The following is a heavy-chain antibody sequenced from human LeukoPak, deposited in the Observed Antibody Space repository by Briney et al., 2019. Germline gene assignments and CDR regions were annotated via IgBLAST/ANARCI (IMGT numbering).Heavy chain of an antibody. CDR1: GGSISSYY. CDR2: IYYSGST. D-gene: IGHD6-13*01. J-gene: IGHJ4*02. CDR3: ARGLIAHHSSSWYPFDY. Sequence: SETLSLTCTVSGGSISSYYWSWIRQPPGKGLEWIGYIYYSGSTNYNPSLKSRVTISVDTSKNQFSLKLSSVTAADTAVYYCARGLIAHHSSSWYPFDYWGQGTLATVSS. V-gene: IGHV4-59*08.